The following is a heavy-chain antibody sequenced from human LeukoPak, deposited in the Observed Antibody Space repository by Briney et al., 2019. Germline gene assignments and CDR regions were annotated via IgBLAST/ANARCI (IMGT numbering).Heavy chain of an antibody. V-gene: IGHV1-18*01. CDR3: ARAGNHYYIDV. Sequence: GASVKVSCKASGYTFTSYGISWVRQPPGQGLEWMGWISAYNGNTDYAQKLQGRVTMTTDTSTRPAYMELRSLRSDDTAVYYCARAGNHYYIDVWGKGTTVTVSS. CDR2: ISAYNGNT. D-gene: IGHD1-14*01. J-gene: IGHJ6*03. CDR1: GYTFTSYG.